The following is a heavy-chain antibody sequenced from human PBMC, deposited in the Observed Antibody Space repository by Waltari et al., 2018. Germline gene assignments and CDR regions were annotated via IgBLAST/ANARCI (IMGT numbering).Heavy chain of an antibody. CDR3: TTDRYCSSTSCRGGGY. CDR1: GFTFSNAW. J-gene: IGHJ4*02. V-gene: IGHV3-15*01. CDR2: IKSKTDGGTT. D-gene: IGHD2-2*01. Sequence: EVQLVESGGGLVKPGGSLRLSCAASGFTFSNAWMSWVRQAPGKGLEWVGRIKSKTDGGTTDDAAPVKGRFTISRDDSKNTLYLQMNSLKTEDTAVYYCTTDRYCSSTSCRGGGYWGQGTLVTVSS.